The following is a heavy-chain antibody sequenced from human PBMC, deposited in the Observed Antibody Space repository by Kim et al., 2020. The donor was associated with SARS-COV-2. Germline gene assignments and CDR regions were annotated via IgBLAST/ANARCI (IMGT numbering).Heavy chain of an antibody. CDR3: ARSLNDYDSSGYYLPLDY. Sequence: KGRFTIARDNSKNTLYLQMNSLRAEDTAVYYCARSLNDYDSSGYYLPLDYWGQGTLVTVSS. V-gene: IGHV3-30*07. D-gene: IGHD3-22*01. J-gene: IGHJ4*02.